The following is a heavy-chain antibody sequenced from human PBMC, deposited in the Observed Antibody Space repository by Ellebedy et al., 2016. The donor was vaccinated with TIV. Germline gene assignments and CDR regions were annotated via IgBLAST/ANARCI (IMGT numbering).Heavy chain of an antibody. CDR1: GYTFTSYY. D-gene: IGHD6-6*01. CDR3: AAFPYLSSSSAY. V-gene: IGHV1-2*02. J-gene: IGHJ4*02. Sequence: ASVKVSCKASGYTFTSYYIHWVRQAPGQGLEWMGWVYPENGDTTYAQKFQGRITMTRDTSTTTVYMELNSLRSDDTAVYYCAAFPYLSSSSAYWGQGAPVTVSS. CDR2: VYPENGDT.